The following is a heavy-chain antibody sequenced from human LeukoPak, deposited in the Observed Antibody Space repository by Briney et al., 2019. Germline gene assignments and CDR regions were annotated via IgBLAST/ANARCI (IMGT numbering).Heavy chain of an antibody. J-gene: IGHJ4*02. D-gene: IGHD1-7*01. CDR1: GGSISSGGYS. CDR3: ARDDAGTLTR. V-gene: IGHV4-30-2*01. CDR2: IYHSGIT. Sequence: SETLSLTCAVSGGSISSGGYSWSWIRQPPGKGLEWIGYIYHSGITYYNPSLKSRVTISVDRSKNQFSLKLSSVTAADTAVYYCARDDAGTLTRWGQGTLVTVSS.